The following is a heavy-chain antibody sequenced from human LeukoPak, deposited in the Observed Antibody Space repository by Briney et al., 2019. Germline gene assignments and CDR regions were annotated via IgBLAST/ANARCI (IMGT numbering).Heavy chain of an antibody. CDR2: IYYSGST. J-gene: IGHJ4*02. CDR3: ASGHYDSSGYYYPFDY. V-gene: IGHV4-39*01. CDR1: GGSISSSSYY. D-gene: IGHD3-22*01. Sequence: TSETLSLTCTVSGGSISSSSYYWGWIRQPPGKGLEWIGSIYYSGSTYYNPSLKSRVTISVDTSKNQVSLRLSSVTAADTAVYYCASGHYDSSGYYYPFDYWGQGTLVTVSS.